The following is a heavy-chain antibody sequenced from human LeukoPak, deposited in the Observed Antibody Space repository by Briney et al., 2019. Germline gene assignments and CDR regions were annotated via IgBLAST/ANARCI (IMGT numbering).Heavy chain of an antibody. J-gene: IGHJ3*02. CDR1: GYTFTNYG. CDR3: ARNGAYDFWSGYYNAFDI. Sequence: GASVKVSCKTSGYTFTNYGVSWVRQAPGQGLEWMGWISAYNGKTNYAQQFQGRVTITRNTSISTAYMELSSLRSEDTAVYYCARNGAYDFWSGYYNAFDIWGQGTMVTVSS. CDR2: ISAYNGKT. V-gene: IGHV1-18*01. D-gene: IGHD3-3*01.